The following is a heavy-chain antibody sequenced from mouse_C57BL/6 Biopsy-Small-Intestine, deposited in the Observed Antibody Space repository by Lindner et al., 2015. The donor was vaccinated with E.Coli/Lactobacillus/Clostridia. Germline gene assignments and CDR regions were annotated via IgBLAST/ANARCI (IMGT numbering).Heavy chain of an antibody. J-gene: IGHJ2*01. V-gene: IGHV1-42*01. Sequence: VQLQESGPELVKPGASVKISCKASGYSFTGYYMHWVKQSPEKSLEWIGEINPSTGGTTYNQKFKAKATLTVDKSSSTAYMQLKSLTSEDSAVYYCAGYYYDGSHYFDYWGQGTTLTVSS. CDR2: INPSTGGT. CDR1: GYSFTGYY. D-gene: IGHD1-1*01. CDR3: AGYYYDGSHYFDY.